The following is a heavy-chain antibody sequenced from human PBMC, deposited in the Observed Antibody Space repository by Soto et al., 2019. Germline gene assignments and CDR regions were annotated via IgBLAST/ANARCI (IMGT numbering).Heavy chain of an antibody. CDR2: IWFDGSNK. D-gene: IGHD3-16*01. CDR1: GFTFSSYG. V-gene: IGHV3-33*01. Sequence: QVQLVESGGGVVQPGRSRRVSCAASGFTFSSYGIHWVRQAPGKGLEWVASIWFDGSNKDYADSVKGRFSISRDNSNSAVYLQMNRLRAEDTAFYYCVRHDGVYVPGFSAQGGGARYFFDSWGQGTLVTVSP. CDR3: VRHDGVYVPGFSAQGGGARYFFDS. J-gene: IGHJ4*02.